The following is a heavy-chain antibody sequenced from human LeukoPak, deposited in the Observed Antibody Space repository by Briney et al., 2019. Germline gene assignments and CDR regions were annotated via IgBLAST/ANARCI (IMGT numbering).Heavy chain of an antibody. CDR3: TRSPSLGGNYWGFDY. CDR1: GFTFSTYW. D-gene: IGHD1-26*01. CDR2: LSPDGSSS. Sequence: GGSLRPSSAASGFTFSTYWMHWVRQAPGKGQVWVSRLSPDGSSSIYADSVKGRFTVSRDNAKNTLYLQMNSLRAEDTAVYYCTRSPSLGGNYWGFDYWGQGTLVTVSS. J-gene: IGHJ4*02. V-gene: IGHV3-74*01.